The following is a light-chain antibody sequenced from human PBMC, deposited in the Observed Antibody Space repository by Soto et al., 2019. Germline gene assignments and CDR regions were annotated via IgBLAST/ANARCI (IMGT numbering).Light chain of an antibody. CDR2: DVS. Sequence: QSALTQPASVSVSPGQSITIACTGTSSDVGGYNHVSWYQVHPRKAPRLVIYDVSIRPPAVADRSYSSTSGNTASLTISGHKAYDEGYDYCSSYTASRPVLVGGGTNVTVL. CDR3: SSYTASRPVL. CDR1: SSDVGGYNH. J-gene: IGLJ2*01. V-gene: IGLV2-14*03.